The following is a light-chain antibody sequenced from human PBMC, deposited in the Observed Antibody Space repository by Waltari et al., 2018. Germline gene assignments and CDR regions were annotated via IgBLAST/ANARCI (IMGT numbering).Light chain of an antibody. CDR2: WAS. CDR3: QQYSATPPT. CDR1: QSVISSFNNKNY. V-gene: IGKV4-1*01. J-gene: IGKJ1*01. Sequence: DIVMTQSPDSLAVSLGERATINCKSSQSVISSFNNKNYITWFQQKAGEPPKLLIYWASTRESGVPDRFSGSGSGTDFTLTISGLQAEDVAVYYCQQYSATPPTFDQGTKVEIK.